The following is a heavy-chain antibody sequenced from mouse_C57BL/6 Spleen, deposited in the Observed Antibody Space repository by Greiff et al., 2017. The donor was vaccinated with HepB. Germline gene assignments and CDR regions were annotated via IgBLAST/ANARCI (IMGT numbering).Heavy chain of an antibody. J-gene: IGHJ4*01. CDR2: IWSGGST. CDR1: GFSLTSYG. D-gene: IGHD2-3*01. V-gene: IGHV2-2*01. CDR3: ATSLDGYFAMDY. Sequence: VKLMESGPGLVQPSQSLSITCTVSGFSLTSYGVHWVRQSPGKGLEWLGVIWSGGSTDYNAAFISRLSISKDNSKSQVFFKRNSLQADDTAIYYCATSLDGYFAMDYWGQGTSVTVSS.